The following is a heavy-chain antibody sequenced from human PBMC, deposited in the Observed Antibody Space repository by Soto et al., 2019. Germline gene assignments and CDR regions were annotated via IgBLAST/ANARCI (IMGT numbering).Heavy chain of an antibody. V-gene: IGHV4-31*03. J-gene: IGHJ6*03. Sequence: PPETLSLTCTVSGGPISSGGFYWSWIRQHPGKGLEWIAYIYYTGSTYYNPSLKSRVTMSVDTSKNQFSLKLSSVTAADTSVYYCARGRSESYLSYYYYMDVWGKGTTVTVSS. CDR1: GGPISSGGFY. D-gene: IGHD3-10*01. CDR2: IYYTGST. CDR3: ARGRSESYLSYYYYMDV.